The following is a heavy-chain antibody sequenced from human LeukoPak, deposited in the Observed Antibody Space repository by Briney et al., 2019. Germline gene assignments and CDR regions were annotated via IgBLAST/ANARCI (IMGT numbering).Heavy chain of an antibody. CDR3: ARDPKQWLVFGLSYYFDY. V-gene: IGHV3-33*01. Sequence: TGGSLRLFCAASGFTFSSYGMHWVRQAPGKGLEWVAVIWYDGSNKYYADSVKGRFTISRDNSKNTLYLQMNSLRAEDTAVYYCARDPKQWLVFGLSYYFDYWGQGTLVTVSS. J-gene: IGHJ4*02. CDR1: GFTFSSYG. CDR2: IWYDGSNK. D-gene: IGHD6-19*01.